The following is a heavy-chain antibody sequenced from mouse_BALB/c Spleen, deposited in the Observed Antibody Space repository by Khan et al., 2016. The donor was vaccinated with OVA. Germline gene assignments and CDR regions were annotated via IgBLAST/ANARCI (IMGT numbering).Heavy chain of an antibody. CDR3: TRSTYYGNPYAMDY. J-gene: IGHJ4*01. CDR1: GYTFTSYD. V-gene: IGHV1S136*01. CDR2: INPYNDGT. D-gene: IGHD2-10*01. Sequence: VQLQQSGPELVKPGASVKMSCKASGYTFTSYDMHWVKQKPGQGLEWIGYINPYNDGTKYNEKFKGKATLTSDKSSSTSYMELSSLTSEDSAVYYCTRSTYYGNPYAMDYWGQGTSVTVSS.